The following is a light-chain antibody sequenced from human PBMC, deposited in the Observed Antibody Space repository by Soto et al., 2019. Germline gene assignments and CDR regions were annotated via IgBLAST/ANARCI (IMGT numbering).Light chain of an antibody. V-gene: IGLV6-57*04. CDR1: SGSIASNY. Sequence: NFMLTQPHSVSESPGKTVTISCTRGSGSIASNYVQWYQKRPGSAPTTVIYEDNQRPSGVPDRFSGSTDSSSNSGSLPISRRATEYEPHYWCQFFGRSNHVLFGGGIQLAVL. J-gene: IGLJ2*01. CDR3: QFFGRSNHVL. CDR2: EDN.